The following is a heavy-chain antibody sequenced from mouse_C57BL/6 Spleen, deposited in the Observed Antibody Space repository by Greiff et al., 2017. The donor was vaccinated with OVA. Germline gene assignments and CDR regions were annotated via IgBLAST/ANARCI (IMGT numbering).Heavy chain of an antibody. V-gene: IGHV2-2*01. J-gene: IGHJ4*01. Sequence: VQLQQSGPGLVQPSQSLSITCTVSGFSLTSYGVHWVRQSPGKGLEWLGVIWSGGRTDYNAAFISRLSISKDNSKSQVFFKMNSLQADDTAIYYCARQLNSMDYWGQGTSVTVSS. CDR1: GFSLTSYG. CDR2: IWSGGRT. CDR3: ARQLNSMDY. D-gene: IGHD3-2*02.